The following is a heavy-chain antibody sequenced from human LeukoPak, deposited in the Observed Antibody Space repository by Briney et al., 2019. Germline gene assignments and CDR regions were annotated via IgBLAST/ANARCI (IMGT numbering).Heavy chain of an antibody. CDR1: GGSISSSSYY. D-gene: IGHD5-18*01. V-gene: IGHV4-39*07. J-gene: IGHJ6*03. CDR3: ARGRVRIYSYGYARPYRYYYYYMDV. Sequence: SETLSLTCTVSGGSISSSSYYWSWIRQPPGKGLEWIGEINHSGSTNYNPSLKSRVTISVDTSKNQFSLKLSSVTAADTAVYYCARGRVRIYSYGYARPYRYYYYYMDVWGKGTTVTVSS. CDR2: INHSGST.